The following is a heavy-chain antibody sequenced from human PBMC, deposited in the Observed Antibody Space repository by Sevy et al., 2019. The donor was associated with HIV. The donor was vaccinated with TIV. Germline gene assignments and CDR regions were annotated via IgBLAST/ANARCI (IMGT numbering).Heavy chain of an antibody. CDR1: GGSINSDH. Sequence: SETLSLTCTVSGGSINSDHWNWIRQPPGKGLEWIGYVYYTGGTNYNPSLKNRATISVDRTKNQFSLKLTSVNAADTAVYYCARRNDFDIWGQGTMVTVSS. V-gene: IGHV4-59*08. J-gene: IGHJ3*02. CDR3: ARRNDFDI. CDR2: VYYTGGT.